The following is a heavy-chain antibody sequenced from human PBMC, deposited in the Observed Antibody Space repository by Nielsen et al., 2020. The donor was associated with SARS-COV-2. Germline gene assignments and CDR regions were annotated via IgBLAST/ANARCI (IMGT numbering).Heavy chain of an antibody. Sequence: ASVKVSCKASGYTFTGYYMHWVRQAPGQGLEWMGWINPNSGGTNYAQKSQGWVTMTRDTSISTAYMELSRLRSDDTAVYYCARGGQLGIWSRVADGFDYWGQGTLVTVSS. CDR3: ARGGQLGIWSRVADGFDY. V-gene: IGHV1-2*04. J-gene: IGHJ4*02. CDR2: INPNSGGT. D-gene: IGHD7-27*01. CDR1: GYTFTGYY.